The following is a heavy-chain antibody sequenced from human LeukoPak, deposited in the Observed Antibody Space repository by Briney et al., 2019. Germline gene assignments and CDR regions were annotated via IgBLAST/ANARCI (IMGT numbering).Heavy chain of an antibody. D-gene: IGHD3-22*01. J-gene: IGHJ5*02. CDR1: GFTFSNAW. V-gene: IGHV3-15*01. CDR3: TTVGSPIVVVKISDP. CDR2: IKSKTDGGTT. Sequence: PGGSLRLSCAASGFTFSNAWMSWVRQAPGKGLEWVGRIKSKTDGGTTDYAAPVKGRFTISRDDSKNTLYLQMNSLKTEDTAVYYCTTVGSPIVVVKISDPWGQGTLVTVSS.